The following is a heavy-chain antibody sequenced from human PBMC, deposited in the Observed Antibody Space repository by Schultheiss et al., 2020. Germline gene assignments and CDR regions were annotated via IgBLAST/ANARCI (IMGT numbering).Heavy chain of an antibody. CDR1: GGSLSGYY. D-gene: IGHD6-19*01. CDR3: ARALDSSGLGWFDP. V-gene: IGHV4-34*01. J-gene: IGHJ5*02. Sequence: SETLSLTCAVYGGSLSGYYWTWIRQPPGKGLEWIGEINHSGSTNYNPSLKSRVTISVDTSKNQFSLKLSSVTAADTAVYYCARALDSSGLGWFDPWGQGTLVTVSS. CDR2: INHSGST.